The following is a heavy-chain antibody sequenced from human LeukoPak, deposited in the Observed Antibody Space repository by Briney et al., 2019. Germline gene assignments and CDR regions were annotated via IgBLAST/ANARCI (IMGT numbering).Heavy chain of an antibody. D-gene: IGHD6-13*01. CDR1: GFTFSSYA. V-gene: IGHV3-23*01. CDR3: AKGSSSSWYSGWFDP. Sequence: GGSLRLSCAASGFTFSSYAMSWVRQAPGKGLEWVSAISGSGGSTYYADSVKGRFTISRDNSKNTLYLQMNSLRAEDTAVYYCAKGSSSSWYSGWFDPWGQGTLVTVSS. J-gene: IGHJ5*02. CDR2: ISGSGGST.